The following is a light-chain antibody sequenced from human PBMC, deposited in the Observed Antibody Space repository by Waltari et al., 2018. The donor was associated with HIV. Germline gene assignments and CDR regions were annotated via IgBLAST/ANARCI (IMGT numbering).Light chain of an antibody. CDR2: AAS. J-gene: IGKJ2*01. CDR1: QSVGSN. CDR3: QQYHDWPPAYT. V-gene: IGKV3-15*01. Sequence: DMVMTQSPATLSVSPGERVPLSGMASQSVGSNLAWYQQKPGQAPRLLVSAASARATGVAARFSGSGSGTEFTLDISSMQSEDFAVYYCQQYHDWPPAYTFGQGTELEMK.